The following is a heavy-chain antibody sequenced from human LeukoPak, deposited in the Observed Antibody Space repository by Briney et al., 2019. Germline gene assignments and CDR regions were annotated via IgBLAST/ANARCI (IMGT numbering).Heavy chain of an antibody. CDR3: ARVDYYDISFDY. D-gene: IGHD3-22*01. CDR1: GVSISSGGYY. J-gene: IGHJ4*02. CDR2: IYYSGST. V-gene: IGHV4-31*03. Sequence: PSETLSLTCTVSGVSISSGGYYWSWIRQHPGKGLEWIGYIYYSGSTYYNPSLKSRVTISVDTSKNQFSLKLSSVTAADTAVYYRARVDYYDISFDYWGQGTLVTVSS.